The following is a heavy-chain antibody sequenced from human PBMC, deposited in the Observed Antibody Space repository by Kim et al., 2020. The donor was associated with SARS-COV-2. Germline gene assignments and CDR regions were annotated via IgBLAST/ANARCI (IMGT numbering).Heavy chain of an antibody. J-gene: IGHJ6*04. Sequence: ASVKVSCKASGYTFTDYYLHWVRQAPGQGLEWMGRINPNSGGSQSAQKFQGRVTMTRDTSISTAYMELSRLRSDDTAVYYCAREILLKYCTGGSCSYGMDVWGEGTTVTVSS. CDR3: AREILLKYCTGGSCSYGMDV. CDR1: GYTFTDYY. CDR2: INPNSGGS. D-gene: IGHD2-15*01. V-gene: IGHV1-2*02.